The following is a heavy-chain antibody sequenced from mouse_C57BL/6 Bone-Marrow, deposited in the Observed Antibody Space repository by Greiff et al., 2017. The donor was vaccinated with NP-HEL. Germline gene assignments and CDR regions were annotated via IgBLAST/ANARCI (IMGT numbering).Heavy chain of an antibody. CDR2: IHPNSGGT. CDR3: ARWGYYDYY. CDR1: GYTFTSYW. Sequence: QVQLQQPGAELVKPGASVKLSCKASGYTFTSYWMHWVKQRPGQGLEWIGMIHPNSGGTNYNEKFKSKATLTVDKSSSTAYMQLSSLTSEDSAVYYCARWGYYDYYWGQGTTLTVSA. V-gene: IGHV1-64*01. J-gene: IGHJ2*01. D-gene: IGHD2-4*01.